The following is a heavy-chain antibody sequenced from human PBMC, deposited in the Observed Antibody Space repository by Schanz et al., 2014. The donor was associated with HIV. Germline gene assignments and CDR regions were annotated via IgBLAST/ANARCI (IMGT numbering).Heavy chain of an antibody. CDR1: GFSFDTFG. CDR2: ISYDGRNK. D-gene: IGHD3-22*01. CDR3: AKDGNWYDSRYRGKGNYYYYYGMDV. J-gene: IGHJ6*02. Sequence: VQLVESGGGLVKPGESLRLSCAGSGFSFDTFGIHWVRQAPGKGLEWLAVISYDGRNKKFANSVKGRFTISRDNSKNTLYLQIKSLRPEDTAVYYCAKDGNWYDSRYRGKGNYYYYYGMDVWGQGTTVTVSS. V-gene: IGHV3-30*18.